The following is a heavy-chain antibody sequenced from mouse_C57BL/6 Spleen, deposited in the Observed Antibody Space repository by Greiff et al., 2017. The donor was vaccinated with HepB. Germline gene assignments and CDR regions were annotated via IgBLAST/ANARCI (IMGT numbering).Heavy chain of an antibody. Sequence: VQLQQPGAELVRPGSSVKLSCKTSGYTFTSYWMDWVKQRPGQGLEWIGNIYPSDSETHYNQKFKDKATLPVDKSSSTAYMQLSSLTAEDSAVYFCARKFYGDPYYAMDYWGQGTSVTVSS. CDR3: ARKFYGDPYYAMDY. CDR2: IYPSDSET. V-gene: IGHV1-61*01. D-gene: IGHD1-1*01. CDR1: GYTFTSYW. J-gene: IGHJ4*01.